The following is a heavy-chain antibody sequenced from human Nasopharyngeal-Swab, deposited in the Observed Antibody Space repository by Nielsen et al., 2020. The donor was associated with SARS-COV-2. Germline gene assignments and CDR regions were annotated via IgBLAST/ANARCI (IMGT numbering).Heavy chain of an antibody. V-gene: IGHV4-39*07. CDR3: ARGPQLLYSSGRLTKKNAFDI. CDR2: IYYSGST. J-gene: IGHJ3*02. Sequence: WIRQPPGKGLEWIGSIYYSGSTYYNPPLKSRVTISVDTSKNQFSLKLSSVTAADTAVYYCARGPQLLYSSGRLTKKNAFDIWGQGTMVTVSS. D-gene: IGHD6-19*01.